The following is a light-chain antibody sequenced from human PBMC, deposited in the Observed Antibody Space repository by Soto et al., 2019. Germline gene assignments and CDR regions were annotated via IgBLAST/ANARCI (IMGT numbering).Light chain of an antibody. Sequence: EIVLTHSPGTLSLSPGERATLSCRASQSVSSSYLAWYQQKPGQAPRLLIYGASSRATGIPDRFSGSGSGTDFTLTISRLEPEDFAVYYCQQYGSSPPTFGQGTKV. V-gene: IGKV3-20*01. J-gene: IGKJ1*01. CDR2: GAS. CDR3: QQYGSSPPT. CDR1: QSVSSSY.